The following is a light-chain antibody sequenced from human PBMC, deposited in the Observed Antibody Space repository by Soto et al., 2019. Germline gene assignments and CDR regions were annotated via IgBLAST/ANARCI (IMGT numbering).Light chain of an antibody. V-gene: IGKV3-20*01. CDR3: QQYGSSPMCT. CDR2: GAS. J-gene: IGKJ2*02. Sequence: EIVLTQSPATLSLSPGERATLSCRASQSVSSSYLAWYQQKPGQAPRLLIYGASSRATGIPDRFSGSGSGIDFTLTISRLEPEDFAVYYCQQYGSSPMCTFGQGTKVDIK. CDR1: QSVSSSY.